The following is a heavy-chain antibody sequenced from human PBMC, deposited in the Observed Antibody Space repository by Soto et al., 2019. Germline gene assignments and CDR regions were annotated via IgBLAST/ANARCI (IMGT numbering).Heavy chain of an antibody. V-gene: IGHV3-11*01. CDR2: ISGSGTTI. CDR3: ARDRTTHYDDSGNEY. CDR1: GFTFSDYY. Sequence: AGGSLRLSCGASGFTFSDYYMSWVRQAPGRGLEWVSYISGSGTTIYYADSVKGRFTISRDNAKNSLYLEMNSLRAEDTAVYYCARDRTTHYDDSGNEYWGQGTLVTVSS. J-gene: IGHJ4*02. D-gene: IGHD3-22*01.